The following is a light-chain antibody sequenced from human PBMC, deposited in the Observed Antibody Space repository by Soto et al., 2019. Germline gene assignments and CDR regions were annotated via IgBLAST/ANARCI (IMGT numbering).Light chain of an antibody. CDR3: CSFAGIRSYV. J-gene: IGLJ1*01. Sequence: QSALTQPASVSGSPGQSITISCTGTSTDVGSYNLVSWYQQSLGKAPKLLIYEVTKRPSGVSNRFSGSKSGNTASLTISGLQTEDEADYYCCSFAGIRSYVFGSGTKLTVL. V-gene: IGLV2-23*02. CDR2: EVT. CDR1: STDVGSYNL.